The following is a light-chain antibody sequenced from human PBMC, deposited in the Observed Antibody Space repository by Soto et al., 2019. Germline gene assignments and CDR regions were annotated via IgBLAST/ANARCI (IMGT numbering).Light chain of an antibody. CDR3: QQLGT. V-gene: IGKV3-20*01. CDR2: GAS. CDR1: QSVSSCY. J-gene: IGKJ5*01. Sequence: EIVLTQSPGTLSLSPGERATLSCRASQSVSSCYLAWYQQKPGQAPRLLIYGASSRATGIPDRFSGSGFGTDFTLTISRLVPEDFAVYYCQQLGTFGQGTRLEIK.